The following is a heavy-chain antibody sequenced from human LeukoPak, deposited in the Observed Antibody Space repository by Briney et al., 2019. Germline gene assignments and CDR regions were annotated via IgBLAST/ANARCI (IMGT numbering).Heavy chain of an antibody. V-gene: IGHV1-2*02. D-gene: IGHD3-3*01. Sequence: GSSVKVSFKASGYTFTGYYMHWVRQAPGQGLEWMGWINPNSGGTNYAQKFQGRVTMTRGTSISTAYMELSRLRSDDTAVYYCAREDDDFWSGSSFDPWGQGTLVTVSS. J-gene: IGHJ5*02. CDR3: AREDDDFWSGSSFDP. CDR1: GYTFTGYY. CDR2: INPNSGGT.